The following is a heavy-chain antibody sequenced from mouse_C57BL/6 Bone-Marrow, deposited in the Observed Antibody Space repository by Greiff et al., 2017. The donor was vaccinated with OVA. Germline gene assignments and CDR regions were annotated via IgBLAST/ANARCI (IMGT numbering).Heavy chain of an antibody. J-gene: IGHJ3*01. CDR1: GYTFTSYW. V-gene: IGHV1-59*01. CDR3: ASSSSWFAY. Sequence: QVQLQQSGAELVRPGTSVKLSCKASGYTFTSYWMHWVKQRPGQGLEWIGVIDPSDSYTNYNQKFKGKATLTVDTSSSTAYMQLSSLTSEDSAVYYCASSSSWFAYWGQGTLVTVSA. D-gene: IGHD1-1*01. CDR2: IDPSDSYT.